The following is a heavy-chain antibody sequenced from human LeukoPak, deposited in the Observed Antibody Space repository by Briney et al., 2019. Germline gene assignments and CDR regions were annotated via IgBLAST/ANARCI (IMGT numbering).Heavy chain of an antibody. CDR2: INPNSGGT. J-gene: IGHJ3*02. D-gene: IGHD2-2*03. CDR3: ARDGYCSSTSCLPDRAFDI. Sequence: GASMKVSCKASGYTYTGYYMHWVRQAPGQGLEWMGWINPNSGGTNYAQKFQGRVTMTRDTSISTAYMELSRLRSDDTAVYYCARDGYCSSTSCLPDRAFDIWGQGTMVTVSS. CDR1: GYTYTGYY. V-gene: IGHV1-2*02.